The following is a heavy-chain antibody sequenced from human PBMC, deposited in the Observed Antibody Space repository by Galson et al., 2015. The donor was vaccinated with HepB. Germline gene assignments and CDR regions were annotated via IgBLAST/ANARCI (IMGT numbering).Heavy chain of an antibody. V-gene: IGHV1-69*13. J-gene: IGHJ6*03. D-gene: IGHD4-17*01. CDR3: ARGYGDYNTEYYYYMDV. CDR1: GGTFSSYA. Sequence: SVKVSCKASGGTFSSYAISWVRQAPGQGLEWMGGIIPIFGTANYAQKFQGRVTITADESTSTAYMELSSLRSEDTAVYYCARGYGDYNTEYYYYMDVWGKGTTVTVSS. CDR2: IIPIFGTA.